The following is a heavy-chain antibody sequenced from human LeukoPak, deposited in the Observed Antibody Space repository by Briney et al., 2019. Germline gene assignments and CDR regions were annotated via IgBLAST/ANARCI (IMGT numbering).Heavy chain of an antibody. D-gene: IGHD6-13*01. Sequence: SETLSLTCTGSGGSISSSSYYWGWIRQPPGKGLEWIGSIYYSGSTYYNPSLKSRVTISVDTSKNQFSLKLSSVTAADTAVYYCTRMSSSWSKIDYWGQGTLVTVSS. V-gene: IGHV4-39*01. CDR3: TRMSSSWSKIDY. CDR2: IYYSGST. J-gene: IGHJ4*02. CDR1: GGSISSSSYY.